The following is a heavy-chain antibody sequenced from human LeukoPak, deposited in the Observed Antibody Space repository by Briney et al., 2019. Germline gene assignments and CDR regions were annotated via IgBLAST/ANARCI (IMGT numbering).Heavy chain of an antibody. CDR3: AKEIAVAGYAFDY. CDR2: ITWNGGMR. D-gene: IGHD6-19*01. J-gene: IGHJ4*02. Sequence: GGSLRLSCAASGFTFDDYAMHWVRQAPGKGLEWVSGITWNGGMRGYADSVKGRFTISRDNAKKSLYLQMNNLRVEDTALYYCAKEIAVAGYAFDYWGQGILVTVSS. V-gene: IGHV3-9*01. CDR1: GFTFDDYA.